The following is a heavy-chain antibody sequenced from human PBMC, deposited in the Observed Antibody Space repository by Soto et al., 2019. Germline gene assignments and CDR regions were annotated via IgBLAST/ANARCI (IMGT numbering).Heavy chain of an antibody. D-gene: IGHD6-25*01. Sequence: ESGGGVVQPGRSLRLSCGVYGFTFSAHGMHWVRQAPGKGLEWVAVIWYDGGTKYHADSVKGRFTISRDNSKNLLYLQMDGLRAEDTAMYYCAREGGGGSARYFDYWGQGTPVTVSS. J-gene: IGHJ4*02. V-gene: IGHV3-33*01. CDR2: IWYDGGTK. CDR3: AREGGGGSARYFDY. CDR1: GFTFSAHG.